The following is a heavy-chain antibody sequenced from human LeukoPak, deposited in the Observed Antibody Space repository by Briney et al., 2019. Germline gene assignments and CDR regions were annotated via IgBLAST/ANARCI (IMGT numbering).Heavy chain of an antibody. CDR3: ARDTRYCSSTSCYTPVYYYYGMDV. CDR2: ISSSGSTI. CDR1: GFTFSDYY. Sequence: GGSLRLSCAASGFTFSDYYMSWIRQAPGKGLEWVSYISSSGSTIYYADSVKGRFTISRDNAKNLLYLQMNSLRAEDTAVYYCARDTRYCSSTSCYTPVYYYYGMDVWGQGTTVTVSS. D-gene: IGHD2-2*01. V-gene: IGHV3-11*01. J-gene: IGHJ6*02.